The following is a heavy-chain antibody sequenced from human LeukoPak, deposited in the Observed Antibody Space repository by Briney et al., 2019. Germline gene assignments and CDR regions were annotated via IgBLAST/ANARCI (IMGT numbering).Heavy chain of an antibody. V-gene: IGHV4-59*08. CDR1: GGSISGYY. CDR3: ARPYSSGWYHALDI. J-gene: IGHJ3*02. CDR2: IYYSGDT. D-gene: IGHD6-19*01. Sequence: PSETLSLTCTVSGGSISGYYWSWIRQTPGEGLQWIGYIYYSGDTNYNPSLKSRVTLSVDTSKNQFSLKLSSVTAADTAVYYCARPYSSGWYHALDIWGQGTMATVSS.